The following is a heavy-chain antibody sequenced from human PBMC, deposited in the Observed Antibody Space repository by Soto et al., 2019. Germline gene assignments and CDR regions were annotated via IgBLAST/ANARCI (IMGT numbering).Heavy chain of an antibody. Sequence: QVQLVQSGAEVKKPGSSVKVSCKASGGTFSSYAISWVRQAPGQGLEWMGGIIPIFGTANYAQKFQGRVTITADESTSTAYMELRSLSSEDTAVYYCATRITMIVVASDAFDIWGQGTMVTVSS. D-gene: IGHD3-22*01. V-gene: IGHV1-69*01. J-gene: IGHJ3*02. CDR2: IIPIFGTA. CDR1: GGTFSSYA. CDR3: ATRITMIVVASDAFDI.